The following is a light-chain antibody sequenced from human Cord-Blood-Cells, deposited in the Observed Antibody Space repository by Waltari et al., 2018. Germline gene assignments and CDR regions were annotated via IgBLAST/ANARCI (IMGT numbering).Light chain of an antibody. J-gene: IGKJ2*01. CDR2: WAS. CDR1: QSVLYSSNNKNY. V-gene: IGKV4-1*01. CDR3: QQYYSTPYT. Sequence: DIVMTLSPDSLAVSLGERATINCKSSQSVLYSSNNKNYLAWYQQKPGQPPKLLIYWASTRESGVPDRFSGSGSGTDFTLTISSLQAEDVVVYYCQQYYSTPYTFGQGTKLEIK.